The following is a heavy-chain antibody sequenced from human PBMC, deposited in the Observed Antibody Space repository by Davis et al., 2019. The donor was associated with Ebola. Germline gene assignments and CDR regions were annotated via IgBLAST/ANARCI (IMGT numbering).Heavy chain of an antibody. Sequence: PGGSLRLSCAASGFSISSYSMDWVRQAPGKGLEWIAYISSSSDSVYYADSVEGRFTISRDNARNSLYLQMNGLRDEDTAVYYCARSYLISTWGQGTLVTVSS. CDR3: ARSYLIST. CDR1: GFSISSYS. D-gene: IGHD3-10*01. V-gene: IGHV3-48*02. CDR2: ISSSSDSV. J-gene: IGHJ5*02.